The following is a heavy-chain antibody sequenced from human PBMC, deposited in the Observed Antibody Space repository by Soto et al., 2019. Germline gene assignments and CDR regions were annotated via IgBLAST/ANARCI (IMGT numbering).Heavy chain of an antibody. CDR1: GFSLSTSGVG. J-gene: IGHJ4*02. CDR2: IYWNDDK. Sequence: GSGPTLVNPAQTLTLACTFSGFSLSTSGVGVGWIRQPPGKALEWLALIYWNDDKRYSPSLKSRLTITKDTSKNQVVLTMTNMDPVDTATYYCAHRRKGSMQLYFDYWGQGTLVTVSS. CDR3: AHRRKGSMQLYFDY. V-gene: IGHV2-5*01. D-gene: IGHD6-13*01.